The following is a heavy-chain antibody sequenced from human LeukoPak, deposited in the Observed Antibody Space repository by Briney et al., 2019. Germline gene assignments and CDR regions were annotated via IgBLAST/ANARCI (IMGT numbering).Heavy chain of an antibody. D-gene: IGHD5-24*01. V-gene: IGHV3-30-3*01. Sequence: GGSLRLSCAASGFTFSSYAMHWVRQAPGKGLEWVAVISYDGSNKYYADSVKGRFTISRDNSKNTLYLQMNSLRAEDTAVYYCARDKDGYNSGAFDIWGQGTMVTVSS. CDR3: ARDKDGYNSGAFDI. J-gene: IGHJ3*02. CDR1: GFTFSSYA. CDR2: ISYDGSNK.